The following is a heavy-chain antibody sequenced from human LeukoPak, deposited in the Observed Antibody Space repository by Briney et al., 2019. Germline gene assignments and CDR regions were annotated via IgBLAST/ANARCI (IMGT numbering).Heavy chain of an antibody. Sequence: SVKVSCKASGGTFSSYAISWVRQPPGQGLEWMGRIIPIFGTANYAQKFQGRVTITTDESTSTAYMELSSLRSEDTAVYYCATTRGSYYYYYMDVWGKGTTVTVSS. CDR3: ATTRGSYYYYYMDV. CDR2: IIPIFGTA. CDR1: GGTFSSYA. D-gene: IGHD5-24*01. J-gene: IGHJ6*03. V-gene: IGHV1-69*05.